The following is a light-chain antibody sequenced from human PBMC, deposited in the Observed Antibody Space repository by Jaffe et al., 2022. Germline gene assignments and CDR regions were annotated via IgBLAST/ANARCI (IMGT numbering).Light chain of an antibody. V-gene: IGLV2-14*03. CDR3: SSYTNMNTAI. CDR1: SSDIGAYNS. CDR2: DVA. J-gene: IGLJ2*01. Sequence: QSALTQPASVSGSPGQSITISCTGTSSDIGAYNSVSWYQQHPGKAPKLMIYDVANRPSGVSNRFSGSKSGNTASLTISGLQAEDEADYFCSSYTNMNTAIFGGGTRLTVL.